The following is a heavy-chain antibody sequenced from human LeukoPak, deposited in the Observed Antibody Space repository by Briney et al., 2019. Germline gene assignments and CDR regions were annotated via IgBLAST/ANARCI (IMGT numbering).Heavy chain of an antibody. CDR1: GFTFSSYE. CDR2: ISSSGSTK. Sequence: GGSLRLSCAASGFTFSSYEMNWVRQGPGKGLEWVSYISSSGSTKYYADSVKGRFTISRDNAKKSLYLQMNSLRAEDTAVYYCARDNRYGSGSYSHFDYWGQGTLVTVSS. V-gene: IGHV3-48*03. J-gene: IGHJ4*02. CDR3: ARDNRYGSGSYSHFDY. D-gene: IGHD3-10*01.